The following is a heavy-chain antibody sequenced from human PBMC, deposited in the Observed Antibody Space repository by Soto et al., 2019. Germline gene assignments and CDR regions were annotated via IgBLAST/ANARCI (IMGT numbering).Heavy chain of an antibody. Sequence: VASVKVSCKASGGTFSSYAISWVRQAPGQGLEWMGGIIPIFGTANYAQKFQGRVTITADESTSTAYMELSSLRSEDTAVYYCASFSGWYQPYYFDYWGQGTLVTVSS. CDR2: IIPIFGTA. CDR1: GGTFSSYA. D-gene: IGHD2-2*01. V-gene: IGHV1-69*13. J-gene: IGHJ4*02. CDR3: ASFSGWYQPYYFDY.